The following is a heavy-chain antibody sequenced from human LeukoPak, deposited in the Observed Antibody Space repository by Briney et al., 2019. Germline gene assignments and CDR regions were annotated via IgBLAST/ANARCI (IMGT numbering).Heavy chain of an antibody. CDR3: TRAGSYGYYWYFDL. Sequence: SQTLSLTCAISGDSVSGNSATWNWITQSPSRGLEWLGRTYYRSKWYNDYAVSVKSRITINPDTSKNQFSLQLNSVTPEDTAVYYCTRAGSYGYYWYFDLWGRGTLATVSS. CDR1: GDSVSGNSAT. D-gene: IGHD5-18*01. V-gene: IGHV6-1*01. J-gene: IGHJ2*01. CDR2: TYYRSKWYN.